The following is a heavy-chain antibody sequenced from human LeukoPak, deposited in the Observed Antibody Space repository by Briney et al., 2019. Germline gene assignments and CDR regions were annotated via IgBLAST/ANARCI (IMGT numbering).Heavy chain of an antibody. Sequence: SETLSLTCTVSGGSISSGSYYWSWIRQPPGKGLEWIGEINHSGSTNYNPSLKSRVTISVDTSNNHFSLKLSSVTAADTAVYYCATCPEFHSPKGGSWFDPWGQGTLVTVSS. CDR2: INHSGST. J-gene: IGHJ5*02. D-gene: IGHD3-16*01. V-gene: IGHV4-39*02. CDR1: GGSISSGSYY. CDR3: ATCPEFHSPKGGSWFDP.